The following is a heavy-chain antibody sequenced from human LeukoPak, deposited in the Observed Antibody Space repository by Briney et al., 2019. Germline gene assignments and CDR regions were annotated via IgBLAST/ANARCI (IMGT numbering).Heavy chain of an antibody. Sequence: PSETLSLTCAVYGGSFSGYYWSWIRPPPGKGLEWIGEINHSGSTNYNPSLKSRVTISVDTSKNQFSLKLSSVTAADTAVYYCARAMEGFDYWGQGTLVTVSS. J-gene: IGHJ4*02. CDR3: ARAMEGFDY. CDR2: INHSGST. CDR1: GGSFSGYY. D-gene: IGHD3-3*01. V-gene: IGHV4-34*01.